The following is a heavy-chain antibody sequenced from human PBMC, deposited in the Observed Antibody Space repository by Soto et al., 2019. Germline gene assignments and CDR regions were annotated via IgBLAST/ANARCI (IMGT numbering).Heavy chain of an antibody. CDR3: ARSQVIAAAGLDY. V-gene: IGHV3-33*01. Sequence: QVQLVESGGGVVQPGRSLRLSCAASGFTFSSYGMHWVRQAPGKGLEWVAVIWYDGSNKYYADSVKGRFTISRDNSKNTLYLQMNSLRAEDTAVYYCARSQVIAAAGLDYWGQGTMFTVSS. D-gene: IGHD6-13*01. CDR1: GFTFSSYG. CDR2: IWYDGSNK. J-gene: IGHJ4*02.